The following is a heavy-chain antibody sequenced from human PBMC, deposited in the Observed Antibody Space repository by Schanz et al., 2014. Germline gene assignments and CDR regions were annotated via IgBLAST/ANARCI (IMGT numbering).Heavy chain of an antibody. Sequence: VQSVHSGTEVQKLGASVKVSCQTSGYTFTAYGINWVRQAPGQGLEWMGRIIPILDVGNYAQQFQGRVTFTADKSTSTAYMELSSLRYEDTALYYCARGTMPGTFDIWGQGTMVTVSS. D-gene: IGHD2-2*01. CDR2: IIPILDVG. J-gene: IGHJ3*02. V-gene: IGHV1-69*09. CDR1: GYTFTAYG. CDR3: ARGTMPGTFDI.